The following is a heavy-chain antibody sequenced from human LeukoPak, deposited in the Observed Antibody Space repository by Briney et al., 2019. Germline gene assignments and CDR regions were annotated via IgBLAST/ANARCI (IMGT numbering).Heavy chain of an antibody. D-gene: IGHD5-24*01. CDR2: IYSGGST. CDR3: ARDIRWLQSDDAFDI. CDR1: GFISSTYS. J-gene: IGHJ3*02. V-gene: IGHV3-53*01. Sequence: PGGSLRLSCAASGFISSTYSMNWVRQAPGKGLEWVSVIYSGGSTYYADSVKGRFTISRDNSKNTLYLQMNSLRAEDTAVYYCARDIRWLQSDDAFDIWGQGTMVTVSS.